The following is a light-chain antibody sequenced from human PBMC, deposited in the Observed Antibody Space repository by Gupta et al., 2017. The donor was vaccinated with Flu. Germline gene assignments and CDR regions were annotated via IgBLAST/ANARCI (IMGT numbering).Light chain of an antibody. V-gene: IGKV1-39*01. J-gene: IGKJ4*01. CDR1: QSVNTY. Sequence: DSQMTQSPSSLSASVGDRVTITCRASQSVNTYLNWYQQKPGKAPKVLIYSASNLQSGVPSRFSDSGSETDFTLTISRLQPEDFATYYCQQTDTTPMTFGRGTKVEIK. CDR3: QQTDTTPMT. CDR2: SAS.